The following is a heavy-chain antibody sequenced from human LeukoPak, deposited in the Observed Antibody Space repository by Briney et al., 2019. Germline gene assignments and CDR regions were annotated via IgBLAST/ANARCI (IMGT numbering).Heavy chain of an antibody. D-gene: IGHD3-22*01. V-gene: IGHV3-23*01. CDR3: AKEVLFDSSGPTPFDY. Sequence: GGSLRLSCAASGFTFSSYAMSWVRQAPGKGLEWVSAISGSGGSTYYADSVKGRFTISRDNSKNTLYLQMNSLRAEDTAVYYCAKEVLFDSSGPTPFDYWGQGTLVTVSS. CDR2: ISGSGGST. CDR1: GFTFSSYA. J-gene: IGHJ4*02.